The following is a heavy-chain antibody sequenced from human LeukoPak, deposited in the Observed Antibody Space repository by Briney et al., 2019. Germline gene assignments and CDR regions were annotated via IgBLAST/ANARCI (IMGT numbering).Heavy chain of an antibody. CDR3: ARVNGDAGGHFDY. D-gene: IGHD4-17*01. CDR1: GFTFSSYA. V-gene: IGHV3-23*01. J-gene: IGHJ4*02. CDR2: FSATDGSA. Sequence: GGSLRLSCAASGFTFSSYAMTWVRRAPGKGLEWVSAFSATDGSAQYAESVKGRFTISRDNSKNTLYLQMNSLRAEDTAVYYCARVNGDAGGHFDYWGQGTLVTVSS.